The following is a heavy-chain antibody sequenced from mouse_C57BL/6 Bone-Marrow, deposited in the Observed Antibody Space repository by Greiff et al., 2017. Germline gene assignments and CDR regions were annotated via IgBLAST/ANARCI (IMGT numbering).Heavy chain of an antibody. CDR1: GFTFSSYG. D-gene: IGHD2-5*01. Sequence: EVQVVESGGDLVKPGGSLKLSCAASGFTFSSYGMSWVRQTPDKRLEWVATISSGVSYTYYPDSVKGRFTISRDNAKNTLDLQMSSLKSEETAMYYCARFYSNYIYYYAMDYWGQGTSVTVSS. CDR2: ISSGVSYT. CDR3: ARFYSNYIYYYAMDY. J-gene: IGHJ4*01. V-gene: IGHV5-6*01.